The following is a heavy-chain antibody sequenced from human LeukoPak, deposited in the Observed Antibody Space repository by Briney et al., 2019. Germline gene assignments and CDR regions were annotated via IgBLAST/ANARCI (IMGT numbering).Heavy chain of an antibody. CDR3: ARGPYGGTNWFDP. V-gene: IGHV4-59*13. CDR2: VFYSGGT. J-gene: IGHJ5*02. Sequence: SETLSLTCTVSGGSISNYYWSWIRQPPGKGLQWIGFVFYSGGTNYNPSLRSRVTISVDTSKNPFSLNLSSVTAADTAVYYCARGPYGGTNWFDPWGQGTLVTASS. D-gene: IGHD3-16*01. CDR1: GGSISNYY.